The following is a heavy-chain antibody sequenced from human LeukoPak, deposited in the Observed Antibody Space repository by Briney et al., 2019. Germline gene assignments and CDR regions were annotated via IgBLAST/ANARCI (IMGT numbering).Heavy chain of an antibody. J-gene: IGHJ4*02. D-gene: IGHD4-17*01. V-gene: IGHV3-33*06. CDR1: GFTFSSFG. CDR2: IWNDGSHE. CDR3: AKDATEFGDSHFDS. Sequence: GGSLRLSCTASGFTFSSFGMHWVRQAPGKGLEWVEVIWNDGSHEYYADSGKGRFTISRDNSRNTVSLQMNGLRAEDTAVYYCAKDATEFGDSHFDSWGQGSLVTVSS.